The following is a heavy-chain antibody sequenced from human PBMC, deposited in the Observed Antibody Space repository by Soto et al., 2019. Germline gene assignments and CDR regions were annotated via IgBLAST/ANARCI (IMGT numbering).Heavy chain of an antibody. J-gene: IGHJ4*02. Sequence: GSLRLSCAASGFTFSSYAMSWVRQAPGKGLEWVSAISGSGITTYYADSVKGRFTISRDNSQNTLYLQMNSLRAEDTAVYYCAKRGGAAAGTGYFDNWGQGTLVTVSS. CDR2: ISGSGITT. D-gene: IGHD6-13*01. V-gene: IGHV3-23*01. CDR3: AKRGGAAAGTGYFDN. CDR1: GFTFSSYA.